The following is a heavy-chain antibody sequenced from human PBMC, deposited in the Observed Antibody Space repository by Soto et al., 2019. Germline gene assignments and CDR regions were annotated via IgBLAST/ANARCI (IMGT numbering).Heavy chain of an antibody. CDR2: IIPIFGTA. CDR1: GGTFSSYA. J-gene: IGHJ6*04. CDR3: ACCPYAGDYYYGMAG. V-gene: IGHV1-69*01. Sequence: QVQLVQSGAEVKKPGSSVKVSCKASGGTFSSYAISWVRQAPGQGLEWLGGIIPIFGTANYAQKFQGSVTITADEPSSTAYRELSSLRSDDTAVSYCACCPYAGDYYYGMAGWGKGTTVTVSS. D-gene: IGHD2-8*01.